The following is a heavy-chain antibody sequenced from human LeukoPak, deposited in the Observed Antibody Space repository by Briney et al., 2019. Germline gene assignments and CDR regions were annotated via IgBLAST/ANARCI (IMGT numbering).Heavy chain of an antibody. CDR1: GFTFGSYW. CDR2: INSDGSST. D-gene: IGHD3-22*01. Sequence: GGSLRLSCAASGFTFGSYWMHWVRQAPGKGPVWVSRINSDGSSTSYADSVKGRFTISRDNAKNTLYLQMNSLRVEDTAVYYCARALYGSSGYYDYWGQGILVTVSS. V-gene: IGHV3-74*01. J-gene: IGHJ4*02. CDR3: ARALYGSSGYYDY.